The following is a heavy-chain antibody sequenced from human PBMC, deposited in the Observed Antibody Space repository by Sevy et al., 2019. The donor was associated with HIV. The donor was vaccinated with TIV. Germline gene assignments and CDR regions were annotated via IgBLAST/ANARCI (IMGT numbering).Heavy chain of an antibody. V-gene: IGHV4-4*07. CDR2: IYTTGST. J-gene: IGHJ6*02. D-gene: IGHD6-19*01. CDR1: GGSVSSYH. CDR3: ARDGAPVARDSLAYHYGMDA. Sequence: SETLSLTCGVSGGSVSSYHWSWIRQTAAKGLEWIGRIYTTGSTKYNPSLNGRVTLSLDTARNQISLMLTSVTAAGTAVDYCARDGAPVARDSLAYHYGMDAWGQGTTVTVSS.